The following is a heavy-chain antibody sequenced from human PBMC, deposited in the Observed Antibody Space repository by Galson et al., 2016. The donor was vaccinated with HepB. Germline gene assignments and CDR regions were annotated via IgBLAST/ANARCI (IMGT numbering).Heavy chain of an antibody. J-gene: IGHJ4*02. V-gene: IGHV3-15*07. CDR3: STERQERRLGY. CDR2: IKSRTDGGTA. Sequence: SLRLSCAASGFTFSNAWMNWVRQAPGKGLEWVGRIKSRTDGGTAAYAAPVTGRFTISRDDSKNTLYLQMNSLKTEDTAVYNCSTERQERRLGYWGQGTLVTVSS. D-gene: IGHD1-1*01. CDR1: GFTFSNAW.